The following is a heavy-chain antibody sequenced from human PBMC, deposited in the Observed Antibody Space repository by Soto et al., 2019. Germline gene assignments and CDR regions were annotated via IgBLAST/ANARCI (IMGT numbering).Heavy chain of an antibody. V-gene: IGHV3-30-3*01. J-gene: IGHJ4*02. CDR2: ISYDGTNK. D-gene: IGHD7-27*01. CDR3: ARDPKTSGGQHWAFNYFDS. Sequence: QGQLVESGGGVVQPGRSLRLSCAASGFSFSISPMHWVRQAPGKGPEWVALISYDGTNKFYADSVKGRFTISRDNSKSTLYLQVDSLRPEDAAVYYCARDPKTSGGQHWAFNYFDSWGQGTLVTVSS. CDR1: GFSFSISP.